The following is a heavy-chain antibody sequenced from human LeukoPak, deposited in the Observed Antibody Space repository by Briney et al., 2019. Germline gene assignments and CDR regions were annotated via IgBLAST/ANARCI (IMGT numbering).Heavy chain of an antibody. J-gene: IGHJ2*01. V-gene: IGHV1-8*03. Sequence: FQGRVTITRNTSISTAYMELSSLRSEDTAVYYCARSRTGGYLTNFDLWGRGILVTVSS. D-gene: IGHD1-26*01. CDR3: ARSRTGGYLTNFDL.